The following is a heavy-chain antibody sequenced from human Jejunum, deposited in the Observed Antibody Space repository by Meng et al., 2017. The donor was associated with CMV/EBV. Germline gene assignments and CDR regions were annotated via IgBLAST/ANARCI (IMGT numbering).Heavy chain of an antibody. CDR3: ARVGGATRLNWFDP. CDR1: GYIFTTYW. V-gene: IGHV5-51*01. J-gene: IGHJ5*02. CDR2: IHPVDSDT. Sequence: KTPGYIFTTYWIGWVRQMPGKGLEWMGIIHPVDSDTRYSPSFQGQVTISVDKSITTAYLHWNSLKASDTAIYYCARVGGATRLNWFDPWGQGTLVTVSS. D-gene: IGHD1-26*01.